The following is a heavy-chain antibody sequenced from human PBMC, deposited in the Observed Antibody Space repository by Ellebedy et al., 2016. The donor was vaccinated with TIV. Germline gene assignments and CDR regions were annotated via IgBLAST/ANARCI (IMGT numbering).Heavy chain of an antibody. J-gene: IGHJ5*02. Sequence: MPGGSLRLSCTVSGGSISNSDYYWNWIHQPPGKGLEWIGSIYYSGSAYYNPSLKSRVTVSVDTSKNQFSLNLSSVTAADTAVYYCARDPALPRGRFDTWGQGTLVTVSS. V-gene: IGHV4-39*07. CDR3: ARDPALPRGRFDT. CDR1: GGSISNSDYY. CDR2: IYYSGSA.